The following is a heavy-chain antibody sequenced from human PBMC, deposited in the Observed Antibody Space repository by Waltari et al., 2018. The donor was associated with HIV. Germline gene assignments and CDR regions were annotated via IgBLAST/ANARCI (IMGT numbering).Heavy chain of an antibody. CDR2: ISHDGSNK. D-gene: IGHD3-10*01. J-gene: IGHJ4*02. Sequence: QVHLVESGGGVVQPGRSLRLSCAASGFTFSNYVIHWVRQAPGKGLEWVALISHDGSNKYYADSVKGRFTISRDNSKNTLYLQMNSLRLEDTALYYCAKDLRVPLFLLFGELYGQWGQGTLVTVSS. CDR1: GFTFSNYV. CDR3: AKDLRVPLFLLFGELYGQ. V-gene: IGHV3-30*18.